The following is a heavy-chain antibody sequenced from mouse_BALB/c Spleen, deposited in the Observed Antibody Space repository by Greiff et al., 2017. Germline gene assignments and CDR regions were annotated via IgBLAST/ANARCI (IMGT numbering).Heavy chain of an antibody. J-gene: IGHJ3*01. CDR1: GYSITSDYA. V-gene: IGHV3-2*02. CDR2: ISYSGST. D-gene: IGHD2-10*01. Sequence: VQLKESGPGLVKPSQSLSLTCTVTGYSITSDYAWNWIRQFPGNKLEWMGYISYSGSTSYNPSLKSRISITRDTSKNQFFLQLNSVTTEDTATYYCARGPYYGNAWFAYWGQGTLVTVSA. CDR3: ARGPYYGNAWFAY.